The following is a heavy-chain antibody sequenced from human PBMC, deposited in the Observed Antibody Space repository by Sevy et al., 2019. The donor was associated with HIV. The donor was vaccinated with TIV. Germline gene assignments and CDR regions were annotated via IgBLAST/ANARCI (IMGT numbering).Heavy chain of an antibody. CDR1: GFTFSSYG. CDR3: ARDIVGATYAFDI. Sequence: GGSLRLSCAASGFTFSSYGVHWVRQAPGKGLEWVAVIWYDGSNKYYADSVKGRFTISRDNSKNTLYLQMNSLRAEDMAVYYCARDIVGATYAFDIWGQGTMVTVSS. V-gene: IGHV3-33*01. J-gene: IGHJ3*02. CDR2: IWYDGSNK. D-gene: IGHD1-26*01.